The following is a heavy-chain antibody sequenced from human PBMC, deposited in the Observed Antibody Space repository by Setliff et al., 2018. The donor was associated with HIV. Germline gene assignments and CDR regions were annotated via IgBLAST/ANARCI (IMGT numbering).Heavy chain of an antibody. V-gene: IGHV1-69*06. CDR3: AENRSPSIFSAPTNASDI. D-gene: IGHD3-9*01. Sequence: SVKVSCKASGGTFSTYSLSWVRQAPGQGLEWMGGIIPIFGKTNYAQKFQGRVTITADNSTTTAFMDLSGLRSEDTAVYYCAENRSPSIFSAPTNASDIWGQGTMVTVSS. CDR2: IIPIFGKT. CDR1: GGTFSTYS. J-gene: IGHJ3*02.